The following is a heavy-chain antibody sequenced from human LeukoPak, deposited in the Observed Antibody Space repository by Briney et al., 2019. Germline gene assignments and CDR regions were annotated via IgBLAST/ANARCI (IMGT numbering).Heavy chain of an antibody. CDR1: GGTFSSYA. D-gene: IGHD3-9*01. J-gene: IGHJ6*02. CDR2: IIPILGIA. V-gene: IGHV1-69*04. Sequence: SVKVSCKASGGTFSSYAISWVRQAPGQGLEWMGRIIPILGIANYAQKFQGRVTITADKSTSTAYMELSSLRSEDTAVYYCASNYDILTGPRDRYYYYGMVVWGQGTTVTVSS. CDR3: ASNYDILTGPRDRYYYYGMVV.